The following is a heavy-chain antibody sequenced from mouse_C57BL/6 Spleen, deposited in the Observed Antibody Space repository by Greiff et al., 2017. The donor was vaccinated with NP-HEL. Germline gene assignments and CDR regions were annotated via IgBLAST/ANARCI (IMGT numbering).Heavy chain of an antibody. CDR1: GFNIKDDY. D-gene: IGHD1-1*01. Sequence: VQLQQSGAELVRPGASVKLSCTASGFNIKDDYMHWVKQRPEQGLEWIGWIDPENGDTEYASKFQGKATITADTSSNTAYLQLSSLTSEDTAVYYCTTFITTVVATRKFAYWGQGTLVTVSA. J-gene: IGHJ3*01. CDR3: TTFITTVVATRKFAY. V-gene: IGHV14-4*01. CDR2: IDPENGDT.